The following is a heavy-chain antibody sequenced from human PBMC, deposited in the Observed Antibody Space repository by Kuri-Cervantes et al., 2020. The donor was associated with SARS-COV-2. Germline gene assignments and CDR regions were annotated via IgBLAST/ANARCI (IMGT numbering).Heavy chain of an antibody. V-gene: IGHV3-23*01. CDR1: GFTFSSYA. CDR2: IGGSGGST. CDR3: ANGGSGYYLHDAFDI. J-gene: IGHJ3*02. Sequence: GESLKISCAASGFTFSSYAMSWVRQAPGEGLEWVSAIGGSGGSTYYADSVKGRFTISRDNSKNTLYLQMNSLRAEDTAVYYCANGGSGYYLHDAFDIWGQGTMVTVS. D-gene: IGHD3-22*01.